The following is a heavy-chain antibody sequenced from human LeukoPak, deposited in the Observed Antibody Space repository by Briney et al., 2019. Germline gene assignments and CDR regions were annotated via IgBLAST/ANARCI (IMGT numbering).Heavy chain of an antibody. Sequence: PGESLKISCKGSGYSFTSYWIGWVRQLPGKGLEWMGIIYPGDSDTRYSPSFQGQVTISAGKSISPAYLQWSSLRASDTAMYYCASNSGYYYYFDYWGQGTLVTVSS. CDR1: GYSFTSYW. V-gene: IGHV5-51*01. CDR3: ASNSGYYYYFDY. J-gene: IGHJ4*02. D-gene: IGHD3-22*01. CDR2: IYPGDSDT.